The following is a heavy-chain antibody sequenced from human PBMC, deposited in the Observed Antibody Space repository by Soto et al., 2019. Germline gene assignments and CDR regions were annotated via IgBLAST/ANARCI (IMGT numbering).Heavy chain of an antibody. J-gene: IGHJ4*02. CDR2: INAGTGST. D-gene: IGHD5-18*01. Sequence: ASVKVSCKASGYSFTRYALHCVRQAPGQRLEWMGWINAGTGSTIYSQKFQGRVTITRDTSANTAYMELSSLRSEDTAVYYCASEKGSTATFDYWGQGALVNVSS. CDR3: ASEKGSTATFDY. V-gene: IGHV1-3*01. CDR1: GYSFTRYA.